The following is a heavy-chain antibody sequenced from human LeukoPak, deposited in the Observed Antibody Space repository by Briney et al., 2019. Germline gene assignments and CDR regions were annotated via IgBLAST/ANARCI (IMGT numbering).Heavy chain of an antibody. CDR1: GGSFSSYY. D-gene: IGHD3-16*01. Sequence: SETLSLTCAVYGGSFSSYYWGWIRQPPGKGLEWIGSIYYSGSTYYNPSLKSRVTISVDTSKNQFSLKLSSVTAADTAVYYCAREESLASEADFDYWGQGTLVTVSS. CDR2: IYYSGST. J-gene: IGHJ4*02. CDR3: AREESLASEADFDY. V-gene: IGHV4-39*07.